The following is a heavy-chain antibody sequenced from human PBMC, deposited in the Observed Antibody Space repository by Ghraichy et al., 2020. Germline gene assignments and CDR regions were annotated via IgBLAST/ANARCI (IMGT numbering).Heavy chain of an antibody. J-gene: IGHJ4*02. D-gene: IGHD3-22*01. V-gene: IGHV4-4*09. CDR2: IYTSGRT. Sequence: SETLSLTCTVSGGSISNYYWSWIRQPPGKGLEWIGYIYTSGRTNYNPSLKSRVSMSLDTSKNQFSLRLSSVTAADTAVYYCARRSPGYYFDYWGQGTLVTVSS. CDR1: GGSISNYY. CDR3: ARRSPGYYFDY.